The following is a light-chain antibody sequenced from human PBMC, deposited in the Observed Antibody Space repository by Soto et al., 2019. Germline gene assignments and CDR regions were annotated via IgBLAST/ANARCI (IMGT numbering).Light chain of an antibody. Sequence: EIVMTQSPVTLSVSPGERATLSCRASQSVSSNLAWYQQKPGQAPRLLIYSASTKAAGIPARFSGSGSGTEFTLTISSLQSEDFAVYYCQQYNNWPWTFGQGTKVEIK. CDR3: QQYNNWPWT. CDR1: QSVSSN. CDR2: SAS. V-gene: IGKV3-15*01. J-gene: IGKJ1*01.